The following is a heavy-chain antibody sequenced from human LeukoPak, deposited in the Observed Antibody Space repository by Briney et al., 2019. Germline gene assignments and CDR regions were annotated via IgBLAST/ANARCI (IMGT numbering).Heavy chain of an antibody. V-gene: IGHV4-39*06. J-gene: IGHJ4*02. CDR1: GGSIPISTYY. Sequence: SETLSLTCTVSGGSIPISTYYWGWVRQPPGKGLEWIGSIYYSGTTKYNPSLKSRVTISVDNSNNKFPLRLGSVTAADTALYYCARGTLYSGWSYYFDSWGQGTLVTVSS. CDR2: IYYSGTT. CDR3: ARGTLYSGWSYYFDS. D-gene: IGHD6-19*01.